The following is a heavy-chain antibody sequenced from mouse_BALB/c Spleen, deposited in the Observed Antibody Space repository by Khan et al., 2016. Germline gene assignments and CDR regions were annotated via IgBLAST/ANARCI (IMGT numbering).Heavy chain of an antibody. CDR3: ARDYYGSSFFDY. D-gene: IGHD1-1*01. CDR2: INYSGGT. J-gene: IGHJ3*01. CDR1: GYSITSDYA. Sequence: EVQLQESGPGLVKPSQSLSLTCTVTGYSITSDYAWNWIRPFPGDKLEWMAYINYSGGTSYNPSLKSRFSITRDTSKNQFFLQLNSVTAEDTATYYCARDYYGSSFFDYWGQGTLVTVSA. V-gene: IGHV3-2*02.